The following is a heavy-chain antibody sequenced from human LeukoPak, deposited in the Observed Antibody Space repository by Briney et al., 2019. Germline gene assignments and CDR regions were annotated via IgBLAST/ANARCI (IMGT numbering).Heavy chain of an antibody. CDR1: GYSISSGYY. CDR2: IYHSGST. D-gene: IGHD6-6*01. Sequence: SETLSLTCTVSGYSISSGYYWGWIRQPPGKGLEWIGSIYHSGSTYYNPSLKSRVTISVDTSKNQFSLKLSSVTAADTAVYYCARKYPYNWFDPWGQGTLVTVSS. J-gene: IGHJ5*02. CDR3: ARKYPYNWFDP. V-gene: IGHV4-38-2*02.